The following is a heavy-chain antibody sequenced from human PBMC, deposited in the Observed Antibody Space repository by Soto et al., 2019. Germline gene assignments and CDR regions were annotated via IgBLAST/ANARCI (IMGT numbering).Heavy chain of an antibody. V-gene: IGHV4-30-2*01. Sequence: TSETLSLTCAVSGDSISSGGYSWSWIRQPPGKGLEWIGYIYHSGSTYYNPSLKSRVTISVDRSKNQFSLKLSSVTAADTAVYYCARGNPVPLDYWGQGTLVTVSS. CDR3: ARGNPVPLDY. J-gene: IGHJ4*02. D-gene: IGHD1-1*01. CDR1: GDSISSGGYS. CDR2: IYHSGST.